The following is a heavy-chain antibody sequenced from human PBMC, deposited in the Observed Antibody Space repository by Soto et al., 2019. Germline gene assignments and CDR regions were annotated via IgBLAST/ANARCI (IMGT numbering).Heavy chain of an antibody. CDR3: ARGLSDYYDSSGYSLIYYYGMDV. D-gene: IGHD3-22*01. J-gene: IGHJ6*02. CDR2: ISSSGSTI. V-gene: IGHV3-48*03. Sequence: EVQLVESGGGLVQPGGSLRLSCAASGFTFSSYEMNWVRQAPGKGLEWVSYISSSGSTIYYADSVKGRFTISRDNAKNSLYLQMNSLRAEDTAVYYCARGLSDYYDSSGYSLIYYYGMDVWGQGTTVTVSS. CDR1: GFTFSSYE.